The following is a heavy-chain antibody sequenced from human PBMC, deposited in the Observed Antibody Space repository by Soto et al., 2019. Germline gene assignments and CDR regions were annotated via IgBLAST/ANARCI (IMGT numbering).Heavy chain of an antibody. Sequence: SETLSLTCSVSGSSMTTYYWHWIRQAPGKGLEWIGFIYNSGRGSTGSNPSLSSRVTFSIETSKNQFSLKLDSVTAADTAVYYCARDPTYFYDSSGYYDYWGQGTLVTVSS. D-gene: IGHD3-22*01. V-gene: IGHV4-59*01. CDR2: IYNSGRGST. CDR1: GSSMTTYY. CDR3: ARDPTYFYDSSGYYDY. J-gene: IGHJ4*02.